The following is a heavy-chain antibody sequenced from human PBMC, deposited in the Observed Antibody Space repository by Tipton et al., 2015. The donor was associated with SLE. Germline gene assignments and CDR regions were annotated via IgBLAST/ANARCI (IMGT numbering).Heavy chain of an antibody. Sequence: QLVQSGAEVKKPGESLKISCKGSGYRFTSYWIGWVRQMPGKGLEWMGIIYPADADTRYSPSFQGQVTISADKSINTAYLQWSSLKASDTAMYYCVIHGLVGGYSYTPWGMDVWGHGTTVTVSS. CDR1: GYRFTSYW. V-gene: IGHV5-51*01. D-gene: IGHD5-12*01. CDR3: VIHGLVGGYSYTPWGMDV. CDR2: IYPADADT. J-gene: IGHJ6*02.